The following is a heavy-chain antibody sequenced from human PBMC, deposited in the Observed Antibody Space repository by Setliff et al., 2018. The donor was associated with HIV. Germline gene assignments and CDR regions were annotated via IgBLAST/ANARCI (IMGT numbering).Heavy chain of an antibody. Sequence: SVKVSCKASGGTFSSYAISWVRQAPGQGLEWMGGTIPIFGTANYAQKFQGRVTITADESTSTAYMELSSLRSEDTAVYYCALHVLGGYSYGYFDYWGQGTLVTVSS. CDR2: TIPIFGTA. CDR1: GGTFSSYA. J-gene: IGHJ4*02. D-gene: IGHD5-18*01. CDR3: ALHVLGGYSYGYFDY. V-gene: IGHV1-69*13.